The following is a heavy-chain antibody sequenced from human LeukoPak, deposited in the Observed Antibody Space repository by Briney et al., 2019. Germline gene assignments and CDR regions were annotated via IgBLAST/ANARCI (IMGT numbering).Heavy chain of an antibody. Sequence: GGSLRLSCAGSGFTFSRSWMTWVRQAPGKGLEWVAVIRPDGSEAAYVDSVIGRFTISRDNAKNSLFLQMISLRVEDTAVYYCTRDRAYKTFDYWGQGALVTVSS. V-gene: IGHV3-7*04. J-gene: IGHJ4*02. D-gene: IGHD3-16*01. CDR1: GFTFSRSW. CDR3: TRDRAYKTFDY. CDR2: IRPDGSEA.